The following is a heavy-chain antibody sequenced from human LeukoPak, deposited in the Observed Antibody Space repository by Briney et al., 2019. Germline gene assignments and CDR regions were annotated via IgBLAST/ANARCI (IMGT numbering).Heavy chain of an antibody. CDR1: GFTFSSYG. V-gene: IGHV3-30*02. J-gene: IGHJ4*02. Sequence: PGGSLRLSCAASGFTFSSYGMHWVRQAPGKGLEWVAFIRYDGSNKYYADSVKGRFTISRDNSKNTLYLQMNSLRAEDTAVYYCAKDQRGYSGYDYDFDYWGQGTLVTVSS. D-gene: IGHD5-12*01. CDR2: IRYDGSNK. CDR3: AKDQRGYSGYDYDFDY.